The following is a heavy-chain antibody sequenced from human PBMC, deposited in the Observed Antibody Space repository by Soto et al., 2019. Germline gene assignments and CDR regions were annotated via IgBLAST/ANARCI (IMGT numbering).Heavy chain of an antibody. CDR2: ISAYNGNT. CDR1: GYTFTSYG. CDR3: ARLGYDFWSGYYRAFDY. J-gene: IGHJ4*02. V-gene: IGHV1-18*01. D-gene: IGHD3-3*01. Sequence: GASVKVSCKASGYTFTSYGISWVRQAPGQGLEWMGWISAYNGNTNYAQKLQGRVTMTTDTSTSTAYMELRSLRSDDTAVYYCARLGYDFWSGYYRAFDYWGQGTLVTVS.